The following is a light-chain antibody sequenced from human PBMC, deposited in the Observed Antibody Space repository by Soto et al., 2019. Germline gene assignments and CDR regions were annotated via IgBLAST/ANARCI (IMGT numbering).Light chain of an antibody. Sequence: DIQMTQFPSTLSASVGDRVTITCRASQSISNRLAWFQQKSGEAPNLLIHKASSLESGVPSRFSGSGSGTEFTLTIRSLQPDDVATYYCQQYNTYSWTFGQGTKVEIK. J-gene: IGKJ1*01. CDR3: QQYNTYSWT. CDR1: QSISNR. V-gene: IGKV1-5*03. CDR2: KAS.